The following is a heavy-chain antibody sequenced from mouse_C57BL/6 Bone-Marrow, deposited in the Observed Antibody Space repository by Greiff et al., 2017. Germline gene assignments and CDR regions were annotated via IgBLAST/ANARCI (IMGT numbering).Heavy chain of an antibody. Sequence: QVQLQQSGAELARPGASVKLSCKASGYTFTSYGISWVKQRTGQGLEWIGEIYPRSGNTYYNEKFKGKATLTADKSSSTAYMELRSLTSEDSAVYFCARLSFRLRRGGYYAMDYWGQGTSVTVSS. D-gene: IGHD2-12*01. V-gene: IGHV1-81*01. CDR3: ARLSFRLRRGGYYAMDY. J-gene: IGHJ4*01. CDR1: GYTFTSYG. CDR2: IYPRSGNT.